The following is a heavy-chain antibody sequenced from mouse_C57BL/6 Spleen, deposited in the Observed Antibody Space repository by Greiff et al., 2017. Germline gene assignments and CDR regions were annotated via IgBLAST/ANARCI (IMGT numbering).Heavy chain of an antibody. J-gene: IGHJ4*01. CDR1: GYAFSSYW. CDR2: IYPGDGAT. V-gene: IGHV1-80*01. Sequence: QVQLQQSGAELVKPGASVKISCKASGYAFSSYWMNWVKQRPGKGLEWFGQIYPGDGATNYNGKFKGKATLTADRSSSTAYMQLSSLTTEDSAVYFCARGKELRLYTMGYWGQGTSVTVSS. D-gene: IGHD2-12*01. CDR3: ARGKELRLYTMGY.